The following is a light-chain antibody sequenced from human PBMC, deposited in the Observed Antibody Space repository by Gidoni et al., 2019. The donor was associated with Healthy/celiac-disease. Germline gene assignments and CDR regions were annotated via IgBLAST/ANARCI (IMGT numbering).Light chain of an antibody. CDR3: SSYTSSSTRV. CDR1: SSDVGGYNY. J-gene: IGLJ2*01. V-gene: IGLV2-14*01. CDR2: EVS. Sequence: QSALPQPAPVSGSPGQSITISCTGTSSDVGGYNYVSWYQQQPGKAPKLMIYEVSNRPSGVSNRFSGSKSGNTASLTISGLQAEDEADYYCSSYTSSSTRVFGGGTKLTVL.